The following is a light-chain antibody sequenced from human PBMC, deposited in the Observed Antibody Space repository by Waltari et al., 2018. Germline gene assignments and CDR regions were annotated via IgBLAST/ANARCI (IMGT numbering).Light chain of an antibody. J-gene: IGKJ4*01. CDR1: QSISPW. CDR3: QRYDDYPPT. CDR2: KAS. V-gene: IGKV1-5*03. Sequence: DIQMTQSPPTLSASVGDRVHITCRASQSISPWLAWYQQKPGKAPKLLISKASSLEKEVPSRFSGSGSGTEFTLTITNLQPDDFATFYCQRYDDYPPTFGGGTKVEIK.